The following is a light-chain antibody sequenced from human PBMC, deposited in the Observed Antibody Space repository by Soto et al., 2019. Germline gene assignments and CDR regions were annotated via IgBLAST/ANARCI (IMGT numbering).Light chain of an antibody. CDR3: QQYGSIPWT. CDR1: QSVSSN. CDR2: GAS. J-gene: IGKJ1*01. Sequence: EIVMTHSQATLSVSPGQMSIFLSRASQSVSSNLAWYQQKPGQAPRLLIYGASTRATGIPARFSGSGSGTDFTLTISRLEPEDFAVYYCQQYGSIPWTFGQGTKV. V-gene: IGKV3-15*01.